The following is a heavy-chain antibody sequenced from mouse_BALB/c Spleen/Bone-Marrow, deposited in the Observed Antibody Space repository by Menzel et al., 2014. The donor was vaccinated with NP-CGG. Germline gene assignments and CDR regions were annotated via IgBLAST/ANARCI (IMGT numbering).Heavy chain of an antibody. CDR1: GVTFXNYW. J-gene: IGHJ3*01. CDR3: MYGNPFAY. Sequence: EVKLMESGGGLVQPGGSMKFSCVATGVTFXNYWMNWVRQSPERGLEWVAEIRLRSNNYETHYAESVKGRFTISRDDSKSRVYLQMDNLRAEDTGIYYCMYGNPFAYWGQGTLVTVSA. V-gene: IGHV6-6*02. CDR2: IRLRSNNYET. D-gene: IGHD2-10*02.